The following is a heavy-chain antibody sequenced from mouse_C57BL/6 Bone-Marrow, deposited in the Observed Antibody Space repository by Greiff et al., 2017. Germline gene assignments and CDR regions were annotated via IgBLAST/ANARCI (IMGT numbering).Heavy chain of an antibody. Sequence: QVQLQQPGAELVMPGASVKLSCKASGYTFTSYWLHWVKQRPGQGLEWIGEIDPSDSYTNYNQKFQGKSTLTVDKSSSTAYMQLSSLTSEDSAVYYCARSLYYYGSRGFDYWGQGTTLTVSS. CDR1: GYTFTSYW. D-gene: IGHD1-1*01. CDR2: IDPSDSYT. J-gene: IGHJ2*01. CDR3: ARSLYYYGSRGFDY. V-gene: IGHV1-69*01.